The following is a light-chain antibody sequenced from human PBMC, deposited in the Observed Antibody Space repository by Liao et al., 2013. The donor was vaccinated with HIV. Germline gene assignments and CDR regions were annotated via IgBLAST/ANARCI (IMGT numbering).Light chain of an antibody. Sequence: SYVLTQSPSVSVAPGQTARITCGGNEIGSKSVHWYQQKPGQAPVLVIYKDSERPSGIPERFSGSTSGTIVTLTISGVQAEDEADYYCLSADSSGTYVVFGGGTKLAV. V-gene: IGLV3-16*01. J-gene: IGLJ2*01. CDR2: KDS. CDR1: EIGSKS. CDR3: LSADSSGTYVV.